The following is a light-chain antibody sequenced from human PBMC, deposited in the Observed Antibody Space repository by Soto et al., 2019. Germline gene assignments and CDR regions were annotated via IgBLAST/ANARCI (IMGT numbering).Light chain of an antibody. Sequence: QSVLTQPASVSGSPGQSITISCTGTSSDVGGYNYVSWYQQYPGKAPKLVIYDVSNRPSGVSDRFSGSKSGNTASLTISGLQAEDEADYYCSSYTTSSAGVFGGGTKLTV. J-gene: IGLJ3*02. CDR3: SSYTTSSAGV. CDR2: DVS. V-gene: IGLV2-14*01. CDR1: SSDVGGYNY.